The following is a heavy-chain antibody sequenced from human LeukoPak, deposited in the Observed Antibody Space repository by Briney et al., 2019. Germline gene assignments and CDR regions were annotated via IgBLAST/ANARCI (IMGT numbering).Heavy chain of an antibody. D-gene: IGHD6-19*01. V-gene: IGHV4-39*01. CDR2: IYYSGST. CDR3: ARQLVAVALPVDY. J-gene: IGHJ4*02. CDR1: GGSISSSSYY. Sequence: SETLSLTCTVSGGSISSSSYYWGWIRQPPGKGLEWIGSIYYSGSTYYNPSLKSRVTISVDTSKNQFSLKLSSVTAADTAVHYCARQLVAVALPVDYWGQGTLVTVSS.